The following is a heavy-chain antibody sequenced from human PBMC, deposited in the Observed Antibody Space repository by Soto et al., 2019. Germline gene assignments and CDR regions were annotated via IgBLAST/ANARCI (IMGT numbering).Heavy chain of an antibody. V-gene: IGHV3-23*01. J-gene: IGHJ4*02. D-gene: IGHD3-22*01. CDR1: GFTLSRCA. CDR3: ARDRSYYDSSRSYSPPF. Sequence: GGSLRLCCAASGFTLSRCAMNLVRQAPGKGLEWVSAISGSAATTHFADSVKGRFTISRDNSKNTLYLQMNSLRAEDTAVYYCARDRSYYDSSRSYSPPFRGQGTLVTVSS. CDR2: ISGSAATT.